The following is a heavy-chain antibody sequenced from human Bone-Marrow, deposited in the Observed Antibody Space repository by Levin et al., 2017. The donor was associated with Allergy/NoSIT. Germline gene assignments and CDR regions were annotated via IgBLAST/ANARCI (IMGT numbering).Heavy chain of an antibody. J-gene: IGHJ6*02. CDR2: MYRGGVT. Sequence: EASVKVSCAASGFSISDNYMSWVRQAPGKGPEWVSVMYRGGVTYYADIVKGRFIISRDNSKNTLYLQMNSLRVEDTAVYYCSRDGGPIGDDYNYVRGSYFFGMDVWGRGTTVTVSS. CDR1: GFSISDNY. D-gene: IGHD5-24*01. V-gene: IGHV3-53*01. CDR3: SRDGGPIGDDYNYVRGSYFFGMDV.